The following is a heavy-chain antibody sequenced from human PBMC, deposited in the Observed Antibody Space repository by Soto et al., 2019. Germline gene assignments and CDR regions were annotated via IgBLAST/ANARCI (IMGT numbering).Heavy chain of an antibody. CDR3: AKGLLQYDYVWGSYRPALDY. CDR2: ISYDGSNK. Sequence: GGSLRLSCAASGFTFSSYGMHWVRQAPGKGLEWVAVISYDGSNKYYADSVKGRFTISRDNSKNTLYLQMNSLRAEDTAVYYCAKGLLQYDYVWGSYRPALDYWGQGTLVTVSS. D-gene: IGHD3-16*02. CDR1: GFTFSSYG. V-gene: IGHV3-30*18. J-gene: IGHJ4*02.